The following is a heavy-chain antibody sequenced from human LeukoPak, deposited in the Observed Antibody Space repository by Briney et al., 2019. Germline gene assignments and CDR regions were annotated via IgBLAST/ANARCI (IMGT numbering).Heavy chain of an antibody. CDR3: ARNKINTVTTGWYFDL. Sequence: GGSLRLSCAASGFTFSSYGMNWVRQAPGKGLEWVSFVSIGGSFIYYADSVKGRFTISRDDAKNSLYLEMNSLTAEDTAEYYCARNKINTVTTGWYFDLLGRGTLVSVSS. CDR2: VSIGGSFI. J-gene: IGHJ2*01. CDR1: GFTFSSYG. D-gene: IGHD4-17*01. V-gene: IGHV3-21*01.